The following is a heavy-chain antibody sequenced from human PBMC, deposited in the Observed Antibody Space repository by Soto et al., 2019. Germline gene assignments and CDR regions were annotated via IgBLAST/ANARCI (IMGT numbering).Heavy chain of an antibody. CDR1: GGSINSYY. CDR3: ARRYGGNFDY. V-gene: IGHV4-59*01. Sequence: SETLSLTCTVSGGSINSYYWSWIRQPPGKGLEWIGYIYYSGSTNYNPSLKSRVTISVDTSKNQFSLKLSSVTAADTAVYYCARRYGGNFDYWGQGTLVTVS. D-gene: IGHD1-26*01. J-gene: IGHJ4*02. CDR2: IYYSGST.